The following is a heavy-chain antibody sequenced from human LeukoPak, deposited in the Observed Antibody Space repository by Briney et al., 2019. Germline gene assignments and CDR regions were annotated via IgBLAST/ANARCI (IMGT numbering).Heavy chain of an antibody. Sequence: ASVKVSCKASGYTFTSYDINWVRQATGQGLEWMGWINPNSGGTNYAQKFQGRVTMTRDTSISTAYMELSRLRSDDTAVYYCARGQGNGDYAAGWGQGTLVTVSS. D-gene: IGHD4-17*01. CDR1: GYTFTSYD. CDR3: ARGQGNGDYAAG. V-gene: IGHV1-2*02. J-gene: IGHJ4*02. CDR2: INPNSGGT.